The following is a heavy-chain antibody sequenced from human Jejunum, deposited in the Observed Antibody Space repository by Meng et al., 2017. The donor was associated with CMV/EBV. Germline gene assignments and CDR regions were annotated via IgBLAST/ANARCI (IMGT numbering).Heavy chain of an antibody. V-gene: IGHV4-59*12. Sequence: QVQLQESGPGLVKPSETLSLTCTVSGGSISSSYWSWIRQPPGKGLEWIGYIYYTGTTNYNPSLKSRVTMSVDTSKNQFSLKLSSVTAADTAVYYCAREKSGYDYWGQGTLVTVSS. CDR1: GGSISSSY. J-gene: IGHJ4*02. CDR2: IYYTGTT. D-gene: IGHD5-12*01. CDR3: AREKSGYDY.